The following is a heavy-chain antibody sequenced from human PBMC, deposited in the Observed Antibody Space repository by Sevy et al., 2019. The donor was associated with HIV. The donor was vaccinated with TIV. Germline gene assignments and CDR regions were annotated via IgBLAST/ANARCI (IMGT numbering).Heavy chain of an antibody. J-gene: IGHJ6*02. CDR2: ISSSSYI. CDR1: GFTFSSYS. D-gene: IGHD7-27*01. V-gene: IGHV3-21*01. CDR3: ARDLLGYYYYYGMDV. Sequence: GGSLRLSCAASGFTFSSYSMNWVRQAPGKGLEWVSSISSSSYIYYADSVKGRFTISRDNAKNSLYLQMNSLRAEDTAVYYCARDLLGYYYYYGMDVWGQGTTVTVSS.